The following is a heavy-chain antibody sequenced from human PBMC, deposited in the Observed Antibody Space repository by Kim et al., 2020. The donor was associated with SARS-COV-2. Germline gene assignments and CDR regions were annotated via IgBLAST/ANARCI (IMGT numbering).Heavy chain of an antibody. Sequence: SETLSLTCIVSGGSISSSSYYWGWIRQPPGKGLEWIGSIYYSGSTYYNPSLKSRVTISVDTSKNQFSLKLSSVTAADTAVYYCARHSLRFLEWANWFDPWGQGTLVTVSS. CDR3: ARHSLRFLEWANWFDP. V-gene: IGHV4-39*01. CDR2: IYYSGST. J-gene: IGHJ5*02. D-gene: IGHD3-3*01. CDR1: GGSISSSSYY.